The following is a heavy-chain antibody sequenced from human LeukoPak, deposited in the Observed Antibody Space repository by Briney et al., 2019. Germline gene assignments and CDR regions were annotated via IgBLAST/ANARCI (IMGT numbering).Heavy chain of an antibody. Sequence: PGGSLRLSCAASGFTFSSYSMNWVRQAPGKGLEWVSYISSSSSTIYYADSVKGRFTISRDNAKNSLYLQMNSLRAEDTAVYYCASSITVFGVVIPPFDYWGQGTLVTVSS. CDR3: ASSITVFGVVIPPFDY. CDR1: GFTFSSYS. CDR2: ISSSSSTI. D-gene: IGHD3-3*01. J-gene: IGHJ4*02. V-gene: IGHV3-48*01.